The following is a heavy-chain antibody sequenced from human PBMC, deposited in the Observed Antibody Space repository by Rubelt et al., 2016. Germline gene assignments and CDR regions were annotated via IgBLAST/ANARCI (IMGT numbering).Heavy chain of an antibody. V-gene: IGHV1-18*01. CDR2: ISAYNGDT. CDR3: AREAYSGRYPLIDY. Sequence: QVQLVQSGAEMRKPGASVKVSCPTSGYSFITYAVNWVRQAPGQGLEWMGWISAYNGDTKYAHKLQGRVTMTTDTSTSTAYRELRSLRSDDTAVYYCAREAYSGRYPLIDYWGQGTLVTVSS. CDR1: GYSFITYA. J-gene: IGHJ4*02. D-gene: IGHD1-26*01.